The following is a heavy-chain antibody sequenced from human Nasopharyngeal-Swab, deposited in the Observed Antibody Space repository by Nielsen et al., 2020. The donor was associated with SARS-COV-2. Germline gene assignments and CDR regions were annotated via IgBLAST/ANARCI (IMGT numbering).Heavy chain of an antibody. J-gene: IGHJ6*03. Sequence: WIRQAPGKGLEWVSAISGSGGSTYYADSVKGRFTISRDNSKNTLYLQMNSLRAEDTAVYYCAKDEGGYDSSGYYYYYYYYMDVWGKGTTVTVSS. CDR2: ISGSGGST. V-gene: IGHV3-23*01. D-gene: IGHD3-22*01. CDR3: AKDEGGYDSSGYYYYYYYYMDV.